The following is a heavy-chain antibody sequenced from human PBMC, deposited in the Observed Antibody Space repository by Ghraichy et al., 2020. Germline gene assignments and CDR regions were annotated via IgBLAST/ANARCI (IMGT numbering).Heavy chain of an antibody. Sequence: GGSLRLSCAVSGFTVNSNYMSWVRQAPGKGLEWVSVIYSGETTHYADSVKGRFTISRHNSNNTLYLQMHSLRTEDTAVYYCARNHRPHYDYSASDPLYYDYGMDVWGQGTTVTVSS. J-gene: IGHJ6*02. D-gene: IGHD3-22*01. CDR3: ARNHRPHYDYSASDPLYYDYGMDV. CDR1: GFTVNSNY. V-gene: IGHV3-53*04. CDR2: IYSGETT.